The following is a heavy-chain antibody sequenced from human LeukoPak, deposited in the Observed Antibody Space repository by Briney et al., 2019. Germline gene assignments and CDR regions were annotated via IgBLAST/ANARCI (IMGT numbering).Heavy chain of an antibody. V-gene: IGHV4-59*01. D-gene: IGHD6-19*01. J-gene: IGHJ4*02. CDR2: IYYSGST. CDR3: ARHRIFIAVAGDFDY. CDR1: GGSISSYY. Sequence: SETLSLTCTVSGGSISSYYWNWIRQTPGKELEWIGFIYYSGSTNYNPSLKSRITMSIDTSKNQFSLKVNSVTAADTAVYYCARHRIFIAVAGDFDYWGQGTLVTVSS.